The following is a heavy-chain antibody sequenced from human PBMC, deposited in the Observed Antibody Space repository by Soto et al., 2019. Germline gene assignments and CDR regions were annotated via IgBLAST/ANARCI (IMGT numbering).Heavy chain of an antibody. CDR3: AKGWHYGAPVLDY. V-gene: IGHV3-30*18. Sequence: GGSLRLSCAASGFTFSSYGMHWVRQAPGKGLEWVAVISYDGSNKYYADSVKGRFTISRDNSKNTLYLQMNSLRAEDTAVYYCAKGWHYGAPVLDYWGQGTLVTVSS. D-gene: IGHD4-17*01. J-gene: IGHJ4*02. CDR2: ISYDGSNK. CDR1: GFTFSSYG.